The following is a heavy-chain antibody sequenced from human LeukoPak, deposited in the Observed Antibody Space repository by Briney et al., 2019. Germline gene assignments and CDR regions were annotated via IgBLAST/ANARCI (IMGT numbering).Heavy chain of an antibody. J-gene: IGHJ5*02. D-gene: IGHD2-8*01. CDR3: ASKYCTNGVCPNWFDP. CDR2: INHSGST. CDR1: GGSFSDYY. Sequence: SETLSLTCAVYGGSFSDYYWSWIRQPPGKGLEWIGEINHSGSTNYNPSLKSRVTISVDRSKNQFSLKLSSVTAADTAVYYCASKYCTNGVCPNWFDPWGQGTLVTVSS. V-gene: IGHV4-34*01.